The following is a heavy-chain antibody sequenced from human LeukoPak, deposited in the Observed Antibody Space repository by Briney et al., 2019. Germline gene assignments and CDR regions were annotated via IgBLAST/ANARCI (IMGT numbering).Heavy chain of an antibody. CDR3: ARTRITMVRGVGGPYYFDY. CDR2: IIPIFGTA. Sequence: SVKVSCKASGGTFSSYAISWVRQAPGQGLEWMGGIIPIFGTANYAQKFQGRVTITADKSTSTAYMELSSLRSEDTAVYYCARTRITMVRGVGGPYYFDYWGQGTLVTVSS. J-gene: IGHJ4*02. V-gene: IGHV1-69*06. D-gene: IGHD3-10*01. CDR1: GGTFSSYA.